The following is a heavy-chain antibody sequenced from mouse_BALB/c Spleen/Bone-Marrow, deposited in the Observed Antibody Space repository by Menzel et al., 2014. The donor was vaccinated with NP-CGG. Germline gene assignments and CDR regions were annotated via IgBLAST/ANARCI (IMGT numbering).Heavy chain of an antibody. D-gene: IGHD2-4*01. CDR2: INSDGGST. V-gene: IGHV5-2*03. Sequence: EVKLVESGGGLVQPGESLKLSCESNEYEFPSHDMSWVRKTPEKRLELVAAINSDGGSTYYPDTMERRFIISRDNTKKALYLQMSSLRSEDTAMYYCARHGVYDYGGSWCFDVWGAGTTVTVSS. CDR3: ARHGVYDYGGSWCFDV. CDR1: EYEFPSHD. J-gene: IGHJ1*01.